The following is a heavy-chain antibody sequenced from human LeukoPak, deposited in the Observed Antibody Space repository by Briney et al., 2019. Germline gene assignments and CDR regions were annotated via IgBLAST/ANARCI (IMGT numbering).Heavy chain of an antibody. V-gene: IGHV4-39*02. CDR1: GASITTRSYC. CDR2: VCHSGTT. D-gene: IGHD1-26*01. J-gene: IGHJ4*02. Sequence: PSETLSLTCSVSGASITTRSYCWGWFRQPPGKGPEWVGSVCHSGTTYYNPSLKSRVTISVDTFSLRLTSVTAADTAVYYCTRESGTYPSTIIDYWGQGTLVSVSS. CDR3: TRESGTYPSTIIDY.